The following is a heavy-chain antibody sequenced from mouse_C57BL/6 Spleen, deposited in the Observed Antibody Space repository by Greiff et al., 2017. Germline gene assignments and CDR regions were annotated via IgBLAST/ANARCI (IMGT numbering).Heavy chain of an antibody. Sequence: EVMLVESGGGLVKPGGSLKLSCAASGFTFSDYGMHWVRQAPEKGLEWVAYISSGSSTIYYADTVKGRFTISRDNAKNTLFLQMTSLRSEDTAMYYCATVGVVAPYAMDYWGQGTSVTVSS. J-gene: IGHJ4*01. CDR3: ATVGVVAPYAMDY. CDR1: GFTFSDYG. V-gene: IGHV5-17*01. D-gene: IGHD1-1*01. CDR2: ISSGSSTI.